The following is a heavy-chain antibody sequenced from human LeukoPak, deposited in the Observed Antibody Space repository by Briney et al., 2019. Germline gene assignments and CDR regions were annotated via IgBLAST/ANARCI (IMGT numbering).Heavy chain of an antibody. V-gene: IGHV3-30*03. CDR3: ARDYYESSGYYPWNY. CDR1: GFTFSSDG. CDR2: ISNDGSNK. D-gene: IGHD3-22*01. Sequence: GGSLRLSCAASGFTFSSDGMSWVRQAPGKGLEWVAVISNDGSNKYYADSVKGRFTISRDNSKNTLYLQMNSLRAEDTPVYYCARDYYESSGYYPWNYWGQGTLVTVSS. J-gene: IGHJ4*02.